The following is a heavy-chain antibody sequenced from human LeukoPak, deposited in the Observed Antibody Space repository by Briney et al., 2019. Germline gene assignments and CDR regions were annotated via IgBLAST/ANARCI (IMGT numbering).Heavy chain of an antibody. CDR3: ARRSIAVAGSFDY. CDR2: IYHSGST. J-gene: IGHJ4*02. Sequence: PSETLSLTCAVSGCSISSGYYWGWIRQPPGKGLEWIGSIYHSGSTYYNPSLKSRVTISVDTSKNQFSLKLSSVTAADTAVYYCARRSIAVAGSFDYWGQGTLVTVSS. D-gene: IGHD6-19*01. CDR1: GCSISSGYY. V-gene: IGHV4-38-2*01.